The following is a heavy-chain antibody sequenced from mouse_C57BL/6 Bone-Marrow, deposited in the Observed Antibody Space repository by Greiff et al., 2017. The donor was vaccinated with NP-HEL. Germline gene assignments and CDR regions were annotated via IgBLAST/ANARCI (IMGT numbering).Heavy chain of an antibody. J-gene: IGHJ4*01. CDR1: GYTFTDYE. Sequence: QVQLQQSGAELVRPGASVTLSCKASGYTFTDYEMHWVKQTPVHGLEWIGAIDPETGGTAYNQKFNGKAILTADKSSSTAYMELRSLTSEDSAVYYCTRGDTTVPRWGQGTSVTVSS. D-gene: IGHD1-1*01. CDR3: TRGDTTVPR. V-gene: IGHV1-15*01. CDR2: IDPETGGT.